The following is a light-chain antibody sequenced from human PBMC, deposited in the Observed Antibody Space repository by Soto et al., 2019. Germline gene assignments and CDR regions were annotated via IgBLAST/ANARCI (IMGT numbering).Light chain of an antibody. V-gene: IGKV3-11*01. CDR1: QSVTNS. CDR2: HAS. Sequence: ESVVTGSPPTLSLYPGERATLSCRASQSVTNSLAWYQQQPGQAPRLLIYHASNRATGVPARFSGSGSGTDFTLTISSLEPADFEVYYCQQRRTFGQGTKVDIK. CDR3: QQRRT. J-gene: IGKJ1*01.